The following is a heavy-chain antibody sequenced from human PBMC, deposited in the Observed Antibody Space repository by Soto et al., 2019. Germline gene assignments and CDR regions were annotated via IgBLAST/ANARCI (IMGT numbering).Heavy chain of an antibody. CDR3: AREWGLLPYYVMNV. D-gene: IGHD7-27*01. J-gene: IGHJ6*02. Sequence: ASETRSLTCIVSGDSVTSGSYYWTWLRQPPGKGLEWIGYISYTGRTKYNPSLQSRVTISVDTSKNDFSLNLSSVTAADTAVYFCAREWGLLPYYVMNVWGQGTAVTVSS. CDR2: ISYTGRT. V-gene: IGHV4-61*03. CDR1: GDSVTSGSYY.